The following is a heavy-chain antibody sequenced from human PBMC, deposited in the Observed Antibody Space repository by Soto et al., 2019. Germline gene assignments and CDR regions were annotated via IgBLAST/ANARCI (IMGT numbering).Heavy chain of an antibody. V-gene: IGHV1-18*01. Sequence: ASVKVSCKASGYTFTRSGISWVRQAPGQGLEWMGWISTYNGDTNYAQTFQGRVTMTTDTSTSTVHMEVRSLRSEDTAVYYCAVGRLLWFGEFLDYWGQGTLVTVSS. D-gene: IGHD3-10*01. J-gene: IGHJ4*02. CDR1: GYTFTRSG. CDR2: ISTYNGDT. CDR3: AVGRLLWFGEFLDY.